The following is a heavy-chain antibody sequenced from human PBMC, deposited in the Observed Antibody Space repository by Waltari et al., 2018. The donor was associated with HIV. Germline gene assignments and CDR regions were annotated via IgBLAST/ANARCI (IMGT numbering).Heavy chain of an antibody. CDR2: ISWNSGRI. D-gene: IGHD4-17*01. CDR1: GFNFADYA. J-gene: IGHJ4*02. V-gene: IGHV3-9*01. CDR3: AKGGGTVTPIDY. Sequence: EVQLVESGGGLVQPGRSLRLSCAASGFNFADYAMHWVRQAPGKGLEWVSGISWNSGRIGYADSVKGRFTISRDNANNSLYLQMNSLRAEDTALYYCAKGGGTVTPIDYWGQGTLVTVSS.